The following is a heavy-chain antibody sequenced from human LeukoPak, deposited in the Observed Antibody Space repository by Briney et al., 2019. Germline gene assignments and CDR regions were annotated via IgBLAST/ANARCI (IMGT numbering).Heavy chain of an antibody. CDR2: ISWNSGSI. V-gene: IGHV3-9*01. CDR3: AKDLAAAGTTFGY. D-gene: IGHD6-13*01. J-gene: IGHJ4*02. Sequence: GGSLRLSCAASGFTFVDYAMHWVRQAQGQGLEWVSDISWNSGSIGYADSVKGRFTISRDNAKNSLYLQMNSLRAEDTALYYCAKDLAAAGTTFGYWGQGTLVTVSS. CDR1: GFTFVDYA.